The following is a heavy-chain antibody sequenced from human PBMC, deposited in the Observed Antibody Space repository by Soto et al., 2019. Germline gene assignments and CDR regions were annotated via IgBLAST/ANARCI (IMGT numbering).Heavy chain of an antibody. D-gene: IGHD5-12*01. V-gene: IGHV4-59*01. CDR1: GGSISSYY. J-gene: IGHJ5*02. CDR2: IYYSGST. Sequence: SETLSLTCTVSGGSISSYYWSWIRQPPGKGLEWIGYIYYSGSTNYNPSLKSRVTISVDTSKNQFSLKLSSVTAADTAVYYCARGKDGYNYNWFDPWGQGTLVTVSS. CDR3: ARGKDGYNYNWFDP.